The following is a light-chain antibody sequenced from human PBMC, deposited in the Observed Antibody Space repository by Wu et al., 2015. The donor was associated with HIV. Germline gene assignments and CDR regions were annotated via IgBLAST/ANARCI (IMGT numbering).Light chain of an antibody. CDR1: QSVSSNY. Sequence: IVLTQSPGTLSLSPGERAILSCRASQSVSSNYLAWYQQKPGQAPRLLIYSASTRATGVPDRFSGSGSGTDFTLIISRLEPEDFAVYYCQQFGSSSMTFGQGTKGGNQ. CDR3: QQFGSSSMT. CDR2: SAS. V-gene: IGKV3-20*01. J-gene: IGKJ1*01.